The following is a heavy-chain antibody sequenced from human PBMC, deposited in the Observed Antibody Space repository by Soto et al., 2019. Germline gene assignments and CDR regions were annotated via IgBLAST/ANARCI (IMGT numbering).Heavy chain of an antibody. CDR2: IYYSGRT. J-gene: IGHJ6*02. CDR3: ARGRGVLVPAAMRSYYYYGMDV. CDR1: GGSVSSGSYY. V-gene: IGHV4-61*01. D-gene: IGHD2-2*01. Sequence: QVQLQESGPGLVKPSETLSLTCTVSGGSVSSGSYYWSWIRQPPGKGLEWIGYIYYSGRTNYNPSLKSRVTISVDTSKNQFSLKLSSVTAADTAVYYCARGRGVLVPAAMRSYYYYGMDVWGQGTTVTVSS.